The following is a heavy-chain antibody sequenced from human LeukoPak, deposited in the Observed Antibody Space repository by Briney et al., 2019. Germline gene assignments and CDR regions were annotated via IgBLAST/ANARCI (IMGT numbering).Heavy chain of an antibody. CDR3: ARGRRWLPQRGLVESFDY. CDR1: GGAFSSYA. V-gene: IGHV1-69*05. J-gene: IGHJ4*02. Sequence: ASVKVSCKASGGAFSSYAISWVRQAPGQGLEWMGGIIPIFGTANYAQKFQGRVTITTDESTSTAYMELSSLRSEDTAVYYCARGRRWLPQRGLVESFDYWGQGTLVTVSS. D-gene: IGHD4-17*01. CDR2: IIPIFGTA.